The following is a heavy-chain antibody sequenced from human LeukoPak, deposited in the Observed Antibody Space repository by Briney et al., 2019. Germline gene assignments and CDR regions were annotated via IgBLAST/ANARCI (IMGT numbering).Heavy chain of an antibody. Sequence: ASVKVSCKASGYTFTSYYMHWVRQAPGQGLEWMGIINPSGGSTSYAQKFQGRVTMTRDTSTSTVYMELSGLRSEDTAVYYCARDIPAVVVVAAKLTLSYYYYGMDVWGQGTTVTVSS. CDR3: ARDIPAVVVVAAKLTLSYYYYGMDV. CDR2: INPSGGST. V-gene: IGHV1-46*01. CDR1: GYTFTSYY. J-gene: IGHJ6*02. D-gene: IGHD2-15*01.